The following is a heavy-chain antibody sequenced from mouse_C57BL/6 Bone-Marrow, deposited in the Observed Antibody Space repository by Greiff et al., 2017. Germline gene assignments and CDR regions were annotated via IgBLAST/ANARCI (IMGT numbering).Heavy chain of an antibody. Sequence: DVKLQESGPGLVKPSQSLSLTCSVTGYSITSGYYWNWIRQFPGNKLEWMGYISYDGSNNYNPSLKNRISITRDTSKNQFFLKLNSVTTEDTATYYCARPYDGYSFAYWGQGTLVTVSA. V-gene: IGHV3-6*01. CDR2: ISYDGSN. D-gene: IGHD2-3*01. CDR3: ARPYDGYSFAY. J-gene: IGHJ3*01. CDR1: GYSITSGYY.